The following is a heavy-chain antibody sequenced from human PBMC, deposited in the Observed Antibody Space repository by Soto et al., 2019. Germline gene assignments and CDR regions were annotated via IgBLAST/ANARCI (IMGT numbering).Heavy chain of an antibody. J-gene: IGHJ4*02. CDR3: ARDSGSYPRAMFDY. D-gene: IGHD1-26*01. V-gene: IGHV1-18*01. CDR1: GYPFVDFA. CDR2: ITPSTGNT. Sequence: ASVKVSCKAFGYPFVDFAFNWIRQAPGQGPEWIGWITPSTGNTNYAQKLQGRLTLTTDTSTGTAHMELRSLRSDDTAVYYCARDSGSYPRAMFDYWGQGTLVTVSS.